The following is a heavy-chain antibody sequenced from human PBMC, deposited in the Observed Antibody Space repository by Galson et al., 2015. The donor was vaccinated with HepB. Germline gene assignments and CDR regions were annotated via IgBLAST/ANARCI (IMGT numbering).Heavy chain of an antibody. CDR1: GDSVSSTSDV. CDR3: ARRGDGYNNAFDI. J-gene: IGHJ3*02. CDR2: TYYRSKWYN. V-gene: IGHV6-1*01. Sequence: CAISGDSVSSTSDVWNWIRQSPSRGLEWLGRTYYRSKWYNDYAASVKSRITINPDTSKNQFSLQLNSVTPEDTAVYYCARRGDGYNNAFDIWGQGTMVTVSS. D-gene: IGHD5-24*01.